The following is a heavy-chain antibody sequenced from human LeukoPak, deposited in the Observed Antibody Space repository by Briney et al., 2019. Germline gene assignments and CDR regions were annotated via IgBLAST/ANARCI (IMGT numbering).Heavy chain of an antibody. J-gene: IGHJ5*02. CDR2: IYSCGST. CDR1: GFTVSSNY. CDR3: ASQTRMRRGYSYGVT. V-gene: IGHV3-66*04. D-gene: IGHD5-18*01. Sequence: GGSLRLSCAASGFTVSSNYMSWVRQAPGKGLEWVSVIYSCGSTYYADSVKGRFTISRDNSKNTLYLQMNSLRAEDTAVYYCASQTRMRRGYSYGVTWGQGTLVTVSS.